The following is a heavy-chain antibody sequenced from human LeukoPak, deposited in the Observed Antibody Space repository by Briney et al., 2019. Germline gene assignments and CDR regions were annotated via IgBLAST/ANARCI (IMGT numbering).Heavy chain of an antibody. CDR1: GYTFSGYY. V-gene: IGHV1-2*02. J-gene: IGHJ5*02. CDR2: INPNSGAT. D-gene: IGHD3-22*01. CDR3: ARALRYDDSSGYYAS. Sequence: GASVKVSCKASGYTFSGYYMHWVRQAPGQGLEWMGWINPNSGATNYAQTLQGRVTMTRDTSISIVYMELSRLRTDDTAVYYCARALRYDDSSGYYASWGQGTLITVSS.